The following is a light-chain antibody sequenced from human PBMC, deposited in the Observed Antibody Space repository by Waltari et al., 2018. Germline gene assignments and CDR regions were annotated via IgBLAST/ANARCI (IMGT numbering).Light chain of an antibody. V-gene: IGLV2-23*02. J-gene: IGLJ2*01. CDR1: SSAVGNSKR. CDR3: SSYAGSSKGV. Sequence: QSALTQPASVSGSTGQSITISCTGTSSAVGNSKRVSWYQQHPGKAPKLMIYAVSTRPSGVSDRFSGSKSGDMASLTISGLQPEDEAEYFCSSYAGSSKGVFGGGTKVTVL. CDR2: AVS.